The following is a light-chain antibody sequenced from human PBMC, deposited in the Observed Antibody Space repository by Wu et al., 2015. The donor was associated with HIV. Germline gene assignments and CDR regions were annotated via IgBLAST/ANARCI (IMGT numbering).Light chain of an antibody. J-gene: IGKJ5*01. V-gene: IGKV3-20*01. CDR1: QSVRVNY. CDR3: QQYASSIT. CDR2: GAS. Sequence: SPGTLSLSPGERATLSCRASQSVRVNYLAWYQQKPGQAPRVLIYGASSRATGIPDRFSGRGSGTDFTLTISRLEPEDFAVYYCQQYASSITFGQGTRLEI.